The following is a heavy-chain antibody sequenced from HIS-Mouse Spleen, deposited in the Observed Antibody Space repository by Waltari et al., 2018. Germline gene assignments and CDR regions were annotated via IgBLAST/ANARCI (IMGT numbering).Heavy chain of an antibody. D-gene: IGHD6-19*01. CDR3: ARVIRVAVAGTLYYFDY. V-gene: IGHV4-34*01. CDR1: GGSFSVYY. Sequence: QVQLQQWGAGLLKPSETLSLTCAVYGGSFSVYYWSWIRQPPGKGLEWIGEINHSGSTNYNPSLKSRVTISVDTSKNQFSLKLSSVTAADTAVYYCARVIRVAVAGTLYYFDYWGQGTLVTVSS. J-gene: IGHJ4*02. CDR2: INHSGST.